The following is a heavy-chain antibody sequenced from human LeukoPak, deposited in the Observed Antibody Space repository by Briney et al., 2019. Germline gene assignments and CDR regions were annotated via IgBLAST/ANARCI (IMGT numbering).Heavy chain of an antibody. V-gene: IGHV3-74*01. CDR1: GFTFSSYW. Sequence: GGSLRLSCAASGFTFSSYWMHWVRQAPGKGLVWVSRINGDGSSTSYADSVKGRFTISRDNAKNTLYLQMNSLRAEDTAMYYCAFSMNRGNYYYFDFWGQGTLVAVSS. J-gene: IGHJ4*02. D-gene: IGHD1-26*01. CDR3: AFSMNRGNYYYFDF. CDR2: INGDGSST.